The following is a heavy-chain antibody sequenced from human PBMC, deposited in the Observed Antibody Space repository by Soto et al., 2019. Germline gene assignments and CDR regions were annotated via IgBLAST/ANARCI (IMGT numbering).Heavy chain of an antibody. CDR2: INSDGSST. CDR1: GFTFSSYW. D-gene: IGHD2-2*01. CDR3: ARVGAFIVVPVPYYYGMDV. Sequence: EVQLVESGGGLVQPGGSLRLSCAASGFTFSSYWMHWVRQAPGKGLVWVSRINSDGSSTSYADSVKGRFTISRDNAKNTLYLQMNSLRAEDTAVYYCARVGAFIVVPVPYYYGMDVWGQGTTVTVSS. J-gene: IGHJ6*02. V-gene: IGHV3-74*01.